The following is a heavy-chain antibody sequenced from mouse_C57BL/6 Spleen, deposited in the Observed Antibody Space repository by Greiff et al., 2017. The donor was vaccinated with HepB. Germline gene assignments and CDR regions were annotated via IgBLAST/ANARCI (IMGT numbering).Heavy chain of an antibody. CDR3: ARSIDYDY. CDR1: GYTFTSYW. CDR2: IDPSDSYT. V-gene: IGHV1-50*01. Sequence: VRLQQSGAELVKPGASVKLSCMASGYTFTSYWMQWVKQRPGQGLEWIGEIDPSDSYTNYNQKFKGKATLTVDTSSSTAYMQLSSLTSEDSAVYYCARSIDYDYWGQGTTLTVSS. J-gene: IGHJ2*01. D-gene: IGHD2-4*01.